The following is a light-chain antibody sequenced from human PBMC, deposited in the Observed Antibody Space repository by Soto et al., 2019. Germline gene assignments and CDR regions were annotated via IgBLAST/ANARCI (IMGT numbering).Light chain of an antibody. CDR3: QEYKTAPFI. CDR1: QGISNY. J-gene: IGKJ3*01. V-gene: IGKV1-27*01. Sequence: DIQMTQSPSSPSAFVGDRVTITCRASQGISNYLAWYQQKPGRVPTLLIYAASTLRSGVPSRFSGSGSGTDFTLTISSLQPEDVASYYCQEYKTAPFIFGPGTKVDI. CDR2: AAS.